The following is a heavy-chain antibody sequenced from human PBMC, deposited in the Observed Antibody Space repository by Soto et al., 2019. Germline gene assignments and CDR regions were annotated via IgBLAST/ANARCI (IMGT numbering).Heavy chain of an antibody. CDR3: AREVVVVAATNWFDP. V-gene: IGHV1-3*01. CDR2: INAGNGNT. J-gene: IGHJ5*01. CDR1: GYTFTSYA. Sequence: QVQLVQSGAEVKKPGASVKVSCKASGYTFTSYAMHWVRQAPGQRLERMGWINAGNGNTKYSQKFQGRVTITRDTSARTAYMELSSLKSEDTAVYYCAREVVVVAATNWFDPWGQRTLGTVSS. D-gene: IGHD2-15*01.